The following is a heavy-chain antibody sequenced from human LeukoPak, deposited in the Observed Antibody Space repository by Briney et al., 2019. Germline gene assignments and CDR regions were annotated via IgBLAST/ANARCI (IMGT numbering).Heavy chain of an antibody. Sequence: SETLSLTCTVSGGSISSSSYYWGWIRQPPGKGLEWIGSIYYSGSTYYNPSLKSRVTISVDTSKNQFSLKLSSVTAADTAVYYCARDGRRGGYFQGVGNWFDPWGQGTLVTVSS. CDR2: IYYSGST. V-gene: IGHV4-39*07. CDR1: GGSISSSSYY. CDR3: ARDGRRGGYFQGVGNWFDP. J-gene: IGHJ5*02. D-gene: IGHD1-26*01.